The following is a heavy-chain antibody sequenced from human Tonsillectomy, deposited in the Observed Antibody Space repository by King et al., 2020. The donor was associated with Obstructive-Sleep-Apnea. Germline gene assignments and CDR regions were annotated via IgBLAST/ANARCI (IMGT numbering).Heavy chain of an antibody. CDR2: IYYSGST. Sequence: VPLQESGPGLVKPSETLSLTCTVSGGSISSYYWSWIRPPPGKGLEWIGYIYYSGSTKYNPSLRSRVTISVDTPKNQFSLKVTSVTAADTAVYYCATHSEGFDYWGQGTLVTVSA. CDR1: GGSISSYY. CDR3: ATHSEGFDY. V-gene: IGHV4-59*08. D-gene: IGHD2-15*01. J-gene: IGHJ4*02.